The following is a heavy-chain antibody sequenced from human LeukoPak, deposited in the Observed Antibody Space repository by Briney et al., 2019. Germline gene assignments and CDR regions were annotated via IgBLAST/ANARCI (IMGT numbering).Heavy chain of an antibody. CDR1: GFTFSSYA. D-gene: IGHD3-3*01. V-gene: IGHV3-23*01. CDR3: AKIYFWSGYLTDY. J-gene: IGHJ4*02. CDR2: ISGSGGST. Sequence: AGGSLRLSCAASGFTFSSYAMSWVRQAPGKGLEWVSAISGSGGSTYYADSVKGRFTISRDNSKNTLYLQMNSLRAEDTAVYYCAKIYFWSGYLTDYWGQGTPVTVSS.